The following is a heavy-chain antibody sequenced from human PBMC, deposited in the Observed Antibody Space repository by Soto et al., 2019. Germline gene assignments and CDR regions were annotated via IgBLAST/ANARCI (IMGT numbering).Heavy chain of an antibody. J-gene: IGHJ3*02. CDR1: GFTFSSYA. D-gene: IGHD5-18*01. CDR2: ISGSGGST. V-gene: IGHV3-23*01. CDR3: AKDDGRGSEEIWLPADAFDI. Sequence: RGESLKISCAASGFTFSSYAMSWVRQAPGKGLEWVSAISGSGGSTYYADSVKGRLTISRDNSKNTLYLQMNSLRAEDTAVYYCAKDDGRGSEEIWLPADAFDIWGQGTMVNVSS.